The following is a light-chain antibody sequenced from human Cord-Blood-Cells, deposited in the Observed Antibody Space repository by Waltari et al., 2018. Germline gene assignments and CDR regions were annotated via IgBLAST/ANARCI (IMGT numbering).Light chain of an antibody. J-gene: IGLJ3*02. CDR3: AAWDDSLSGPV. CDR1: SSNIGSNY. CDR2: RNN. Sequence: QSVLTQPPSASGTPGQRVTIPFSGSSSNIGSNYVYWYQQLPGTAPKLLIYRNNQRPSGVPGRFSGSKSGTSASLAISGLRSEDEADYYCAAWDDSLSGPVFGGGTKLTVL. V-gene: IGLV1-47*01.